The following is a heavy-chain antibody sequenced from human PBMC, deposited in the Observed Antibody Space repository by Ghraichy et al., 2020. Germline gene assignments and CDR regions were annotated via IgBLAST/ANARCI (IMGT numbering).Heavy chain of an antibody. CDR2: IKPDGTEE. CDR3: ARWYSASDY. Sequence: GGSLRLSCAASGFMFSNYWMSWVRQAPGKGLEWVANIKPDGTEEYYVDSVKGRFTVFRDNAKNSLYLQMNSLRVEDTAVYYCARWYSASDYWGQGTLVTVSS. J-gene: IGHJ4*02. V-gene: IGHV3-7*01. CDR1: GFMFSNYW. D-gene: IGHD1-26*01.